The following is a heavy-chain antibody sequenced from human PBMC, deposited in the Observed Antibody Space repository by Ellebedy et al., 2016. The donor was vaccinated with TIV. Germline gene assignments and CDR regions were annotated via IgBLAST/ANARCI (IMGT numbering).Heavy chain of an antibody. D-gene: IGHD6-13*01. V-gene: IGHV4-59*01. CDR3: ARARRAQQLGAYRYYGLDA. CDR2: IYYTGST. CDR1: GDSFSTSY. Sequence: SETLSLXXTLSGDSFSTSYWTWIRQSPGKGLEYLGSIYYTGSTNDAPSFKSRVTMSIDTSKNQFSLKLRSVTAADTAIYFCARARRAQQLGAYRYYGLDAWGQGTTVTVSS. J-gene: IGHJ6*02.